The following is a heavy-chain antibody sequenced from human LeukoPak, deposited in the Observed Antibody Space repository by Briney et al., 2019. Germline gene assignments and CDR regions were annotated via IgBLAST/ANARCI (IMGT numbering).Heavy chain of an antibody. V-gene: IGHV3-30*04. J-gene: IGHJ4*02. CDR1: GFTFSSYA. CDR2: ISYDGSNK. CDR3: ASYYYGSGSYYPYFDY. Sequence: PGRSLRLSCAASGFTFSSYAMHWVRQAPGKGLEWVAVISYDGSNKYYAHSVKGRFTISRDNSKNTLYLQMNSLRAEDTAVYYCASYYYGSGSYYPYFDYWGQGTLVTVSS. D-gene: IGHD3-10*01.